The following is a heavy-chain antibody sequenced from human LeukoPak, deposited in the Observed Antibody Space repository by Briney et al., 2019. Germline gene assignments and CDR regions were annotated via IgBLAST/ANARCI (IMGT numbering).Heavy chain of an antibody. Sequence: SETLSLTCTVSGGSISSSSYYWGWIRQPPGKGLEWIGSIYYSGSTYYNPSLKSRVTISVDTSKNQFSLKLSSVTAADTAVYYCARGLGYCSSTSCLDAFDIWGQGTMVTVSS. CDR3: ARGLGYCSSTSCLDAFDI. D-gene: IGHD2-2*01. CDR2: IYYSGST. V-gene: IGHV4-39*01. CDR1: GGSISSSSYY. J-gene: IGHJ3*02.